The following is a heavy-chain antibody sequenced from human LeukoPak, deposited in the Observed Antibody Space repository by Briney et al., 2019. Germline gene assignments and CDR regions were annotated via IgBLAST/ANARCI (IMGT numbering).Heavy chain of an antibody. Sequence: ASVKVSCKASGYTFTCYYLYWVRQGPGQGLGWMGWVNPNSGGTNYAQKFQGRGTMTRDTSISTAYMELSRLRSDDTAVYYYASTAVVTAAPYYFDFWGQGTLVTVSS. CDR1: GYTFTCYY. J-gene: IGHJ4*02. CDR2: VNPNSGGT. CDR3: ASTAVVTAAPYYFDF. D-gene: IGHD2-2*01. V-gene: IGHV1-2*02.